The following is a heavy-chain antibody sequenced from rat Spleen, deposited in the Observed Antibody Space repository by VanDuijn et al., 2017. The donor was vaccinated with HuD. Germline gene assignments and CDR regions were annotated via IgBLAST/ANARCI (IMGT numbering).Heavy chain of an antibody. CDR1: GFTFSDYY. D-gene: IGHD1-12*02. CDR2: ISTGGGNT. CDR3: ARHLRTMMVVITTPFDY. Sequence: EVQLVESGGGLVQPGRSLKLSCTASGFTFSDYYMAWVRQAPTKGLEWIASISTGGGNTYYRDSVKGRFTISRDNAKNTQYLQMDSLRSEDTATYYCARHLRTMMVVITTPFDYWGQGVMVTVSS. V-gene: IGHV5S13*01. J-gene: IGHJ2*01.